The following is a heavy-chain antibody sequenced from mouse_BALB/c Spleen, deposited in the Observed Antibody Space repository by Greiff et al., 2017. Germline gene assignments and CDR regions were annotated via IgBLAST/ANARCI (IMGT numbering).Heavy chain of an antibody. CDR3: ARRGYGSSYEYFDV. D-gene: IGHD1-1*01. V-gene: IGHV5-9-1*01. Sequence: EVMLVESGGGLVKPGGSLKLSCAASGFTFSSYAMSWVRQTPEKRLEWVATISSGGSYTYYPDSVKGRFTISRDNAKNTLYLQMSSLRSEDTAMYYCARRGYGSSYEYFDVWGAGTTVTVSS. J-gene: IGHJ1*01. CDR1: GFTFSSYA. CDR2: ISSGGSYT.